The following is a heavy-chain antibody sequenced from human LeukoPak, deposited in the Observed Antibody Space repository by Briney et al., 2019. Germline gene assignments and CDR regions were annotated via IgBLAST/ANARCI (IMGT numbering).Heavy chain of an antibody. Sequence: SETLSLTCAVYGGSFSGYYWSWIRQPPGKGLEWIGEINHSGSTNYNPSLKSRVTISVDTSKNQFSLKLSSVTAADTAMYYCAGRAGTGGGPDDYWGQGTLVTVSS. V-gene: IGHV4-34*01. CDR2: INHSGST. J-gene: IGHJ4*02. CDR3: AGRAGTGGGPDDY. CDR1: GGSFSGYY. D-gene: IGHD6-19*01.